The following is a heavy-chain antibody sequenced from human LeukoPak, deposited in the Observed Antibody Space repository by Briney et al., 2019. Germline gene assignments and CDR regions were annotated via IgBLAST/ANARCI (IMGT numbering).Heavy chain of an antibody. J-gene: IGHJ4*02. CDR2: INGPSDTI. Sequence: GGSLRLSCAASGFIFSSYSMSWVRQAPGKGLEWVSYINGPSDTIYYADSVKGRFSISRDNAKYSVYLQMSSLRAEDTAVYYCVGGGEIGFDYWGQGTLVTVSS. CDR1: GFIFSSYS. CDR3: VGGGEIGFDY. V-gene: IGHV3-48*04. D-gene: IGHD3-16*01.